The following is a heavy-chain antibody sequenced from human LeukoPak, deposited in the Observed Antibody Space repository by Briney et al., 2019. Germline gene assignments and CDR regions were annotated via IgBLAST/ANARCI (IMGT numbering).Heavy chain of an antibody. D-gene: IGHD3-9*01. J-gene: IGHJ4*02. CDR1: GFTFSNHF. Sequence: PGSSLRLSCSTSGFTFSNHFMHWVRQAPGKGLEYVSSIGSNGASTLYADSVKGRFTISRDNSKNALYLQLTSLRLEDTALYYCVKDLTGTWSFDYWGQGTLVTVSS. CDR3: VKDLTGTWSFDY. CDR2: IGSNGAST. V-gene: IGHV3-64D*06.